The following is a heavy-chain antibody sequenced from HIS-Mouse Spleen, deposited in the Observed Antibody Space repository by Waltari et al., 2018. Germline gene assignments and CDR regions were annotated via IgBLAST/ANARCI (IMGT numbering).Heavy chain of an antibody. CDR1: GFTFSSYS. CDR3: ARDKAAQGDY. Sequence: EVQLVESGGGLVKPGGSLRLSCAASGFTFSSYSMNWVRQAPGKGLGWVSSISSSSSYLYYADSVKGRFTISRDNAKNSLYLQMNSLRAEDTAVYYCARDKAAQGDYWGQGTLVTVSS. V-gene: IGHV3-21*01. D-gene: IGHD6-6*01. J-gene: IGHJ4*02. CDR2: ISSSSSYL.